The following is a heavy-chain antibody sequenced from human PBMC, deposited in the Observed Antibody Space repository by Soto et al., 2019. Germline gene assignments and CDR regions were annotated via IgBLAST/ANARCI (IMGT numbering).Heavy chain of an antibody. CDR3: ARYISLPASADNWFDP. Sequence: QVTLKEFGPVVVKPRDTLTLTCTVSGFSLNNAAMGVSWIRQPPGKALEWLANIVSSGATSYTSSLRSRLTISKVSSKSQVVLVMPDIDPLDTATYYCARYISLPASADNWFDPWGQGTLVTVSS. J-gene: IGHJ5*02. V-gene: IGHV2-26*01. CDR1: GFSLNNAAMG. D-gene: IGHD2-2*01. CDR2: IVSSGAT.